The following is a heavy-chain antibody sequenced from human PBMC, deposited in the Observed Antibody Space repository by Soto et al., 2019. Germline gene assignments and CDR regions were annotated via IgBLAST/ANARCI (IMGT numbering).Heavy chain of an antibody. J-gene: IGHJ6*02. CDR1: GFTFDDYG. V-gene: IGHV3-20*04. D-gene: IGHD3-10*01. CDR3: ARGGAGSGSYSYYYGMDV. CDR2: INWNGGST. Sequence: EVQLVESGGGVVRPGGSLRLSCAASGFTFDDYGMSWVRQAPGKGLEWVSGINWNGGSTGYADSVKGRFTISRDNAKNSLYLQMNSLRAEDTALYYCARGGAGSGSYSYYYGMDVWGQGTTVTVSS.